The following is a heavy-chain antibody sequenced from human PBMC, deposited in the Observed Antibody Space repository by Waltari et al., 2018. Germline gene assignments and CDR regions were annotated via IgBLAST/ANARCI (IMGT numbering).Heavy chain of an antibody. J-gene: IGHJ5*02. CDR2: INHSGST. D-gene: IGHD6-6*01. CDR3: ARGRDGEYTRSRGWFGT. CDR1: GGSFSDYY. Sequence: QVQLQQWGAGLLRPSETLSLTCAVYGGSFSDYYWSWIRQPPGKGLEWIAEINHSGSTKLEPSLKGRGSLVVDPSQKQVFLEVGSPAGPDTAMYFCARGRDGEYTRSRGWFGTWGQGNLVTVSS. V-gene: IGHV4-34*01.